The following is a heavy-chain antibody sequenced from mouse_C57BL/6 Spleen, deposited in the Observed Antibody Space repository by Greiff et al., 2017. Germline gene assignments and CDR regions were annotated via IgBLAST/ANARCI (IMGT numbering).Heavy chain of an antibody. V-gene: IGHV5-12*01. D-gene: IGHD1-1*01. CDR1: GFTFSDYY. CDR2: ISNGGGST. J-gene: IGHJ3*01. CDR3: ARHYYGSSYGFAY. Sequence: EVKLVESGGGLVKPGGSLKLSCAASGFTFSDYYMYWVRQTPEKRLEWVAYISNGGGSTYYPDTVKGRFTISRDNAKNTLYLQMSRLKSEDTAMYYCARHYYGSSYGFAYWGQGTLVTVSA.